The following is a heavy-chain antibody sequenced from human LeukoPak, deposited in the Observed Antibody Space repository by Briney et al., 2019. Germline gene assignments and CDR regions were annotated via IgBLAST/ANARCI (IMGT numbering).Heavy chain of an antibody. V-gene: IGHV3-7*01. CDR3: ARDRVATSSSPFDY. CDR1: GFIFSNFW. J-gene: IGHJ4*02. CDR2: IKQDGSEK. D-gene: IGHD6-13*01. Sequence: GGSLRLSCAASGFIFSNFWMTWVRQAPGKGLEWVANIKQDGSEKYYVDSVKGRFTISRDNAKNSLHLQMNSLRAEDTAVYYCARDRVATSSSPFDYWGQGTLVTVSS.